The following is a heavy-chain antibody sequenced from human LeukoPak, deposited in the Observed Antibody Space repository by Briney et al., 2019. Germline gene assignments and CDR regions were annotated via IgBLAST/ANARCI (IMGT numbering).Heavy chain of an antibody. J-gene: IGHJ4*02. CDR3: ASVRYDYVWGSYRSDTDDY. CDR1: GGSFSGYY. V-gene: IGHV4-34*01. Sequence: KPSETLSLTCAVYGGSFSGYYWSWIRQPPGKGLEWIGEINHSGSTNYNQSLQSRVTISVHPSNNQFSLKLSSVTAADAAVYYCASVRYDYVWGSYRSDTDDYWGQGTLVTVSS. CDR2: INHSGST. D-gene: IGHD3-16*02.